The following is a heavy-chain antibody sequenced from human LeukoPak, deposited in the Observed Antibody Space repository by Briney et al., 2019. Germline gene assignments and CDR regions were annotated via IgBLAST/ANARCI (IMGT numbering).Heavy chain of an antibody. J-gene: IGHJ4*02. CDR2: ISSSSSYI. D-gene: IGHD1-26*01. CDR1: GFTFSSYS. CDR3: ARWYSGSQYFDY. Sequence: GRSLRLSCAASGFTFSSYSMNWVRQAPGKGLEWVLSISSSSSYIYYPDSMKARFTTSRDNAKNSLYLEMTSLSAEDTAVYYCARWYSGSQYFDYWGQGTLVTVSS. V-gene: IGHV3-21*01.